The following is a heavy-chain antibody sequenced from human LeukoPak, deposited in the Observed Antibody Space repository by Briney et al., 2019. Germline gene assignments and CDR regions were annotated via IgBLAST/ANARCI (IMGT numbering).Heavy chain of an antibody. J-gene: IGHJ4*02. CDR1: GFNFSNYH. CDR2: ISSSSSTI. CDR3: ARDAGLWFGELDY. D-gene: IGHD3-10*01. V-gene: IGHV3-48*02. Sequence: GGSLRLSCAASGFNFSNYHMNWVRQGPGKGLEWVSSISSSSSTIYYADSVKGRFTISRDNAKNSLFLQMNSLRDEDTAVYYCARDAGLWFGELDYWGQGNLVTSPQ.